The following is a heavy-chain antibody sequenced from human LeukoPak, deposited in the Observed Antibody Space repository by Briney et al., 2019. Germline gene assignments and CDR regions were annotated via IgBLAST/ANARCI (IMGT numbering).Heavy chain of an antibody. CDR2: IYTSGST. CDR1: GGSISSGSYY. Sequence: SETLSLTCTVSGGSISSGSYYWSWIRQPAGKGLEWIGRIYTSGSTNYNPSLKSRVTMSVDTSKNQFSLKLSSVTAADTAVYYCARVALLAARHAFDIWGQGTMVTVSS. V-gene: IGHV4-61*02. D-gene: IGHD6-6*01. CDR3: ARVALLAARHAFDI. J-gene: IGHJ3*02.